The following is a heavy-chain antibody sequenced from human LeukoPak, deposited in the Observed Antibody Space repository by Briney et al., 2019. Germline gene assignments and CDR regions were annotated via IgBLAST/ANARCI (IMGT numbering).Heavy chain of an antibody. CDR2: LYYRGST. CDR1: GDSISRSNFY. Sequence: SETLSLTCTVSGDSISRSNFYWGWIRQTPGKGLEWIGTLYYRGSTYYNPSLKSRVTISVDTSKNQFSLRLTSVTAADTAVYYCARVLLTTVVTAHSAFDVWGQGTMVTVSS. J-gene: IGHJ3*01. D-gene: IGHD4-23*01. CDR3: ARVLLTTVVTAHSAFDV. V-gene: IGHV4-39*01.